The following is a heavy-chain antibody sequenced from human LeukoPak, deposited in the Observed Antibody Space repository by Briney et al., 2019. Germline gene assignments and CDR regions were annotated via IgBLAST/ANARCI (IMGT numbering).Heavy chain of an antibody. CDR1: GGSISSSSYY. Sequence: SETLSLTCTVSGGSISSSSYYWGWIRQPPGKGLEWIGSTYYSGSTYYNPSLKSRVTISVDTSKNQFSLKLSSVTAADTAVYYCAYYGSGSYYGYWGQGTLVTVSS. J-gene: IGHJ4*02. V-gene: IGHV4-39*07. CDR3: AYYGSGSYYGY. CDR2: TYYSGST. D-gene: IGHD3-10*01.